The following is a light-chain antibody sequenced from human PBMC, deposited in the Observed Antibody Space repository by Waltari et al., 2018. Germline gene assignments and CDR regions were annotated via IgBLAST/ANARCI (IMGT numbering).Light chain of an antibody. V-gene: IGKV3-11*01. CDR1: QSINSY. J-gene: IGKJ4*01. CDR2: DAS. Sequence: EIVLTQSPATLSLSPGERATLSCRASQSINSYLAWYQQKPGQAPRLLIYDASNRATGIPARFSGSVSGTDFTLTISSLEPEDFAVYYCQQRRDWPLSFGGGTKVEIK. CDR3: QQRRDWPLS.